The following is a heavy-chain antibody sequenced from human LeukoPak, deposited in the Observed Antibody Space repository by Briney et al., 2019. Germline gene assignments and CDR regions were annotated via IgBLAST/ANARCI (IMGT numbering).Heavy chain of an antibody. D-gene: IGHD2-15*01. V-gene: IGHV3-20*04. CDR1: GFTFDDYG. CDR3: ARTGRDCSGGSCYSSHAFDI. J-gene: IGHJ3*02. CDR2: INWNGGST. Sequence: GGSLRLSCAASGFTFDDYGMSWVRQAPGRGLEWVSGINWNGGSTGYADSVKGRFTISRDNAKNSLYLQMNSLRAEDTALYYCARTGRDCSGGSCYSSHAFDIWGQGTMVTVSS.